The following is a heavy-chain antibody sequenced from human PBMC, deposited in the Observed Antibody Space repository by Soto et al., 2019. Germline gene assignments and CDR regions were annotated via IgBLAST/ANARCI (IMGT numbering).Heavy chain of an antibody. CDR2: ISDDSSYI. CDR1: GFMFSAYT. Sequence: LRLSCAASGFMFSAYTMNWVRQAPGKGLEWLSSISDDSSYIDYADSLRGRFTVSRDNARNSLYLQIDSLGVEDTAVYYCATPYYFNHWGPGTLVTV. CDR3: ATPYYFNH. D-gene: IGHD3-16*01. J-gene: IGHJ1*01. V-gene: IGHV3-21*06.